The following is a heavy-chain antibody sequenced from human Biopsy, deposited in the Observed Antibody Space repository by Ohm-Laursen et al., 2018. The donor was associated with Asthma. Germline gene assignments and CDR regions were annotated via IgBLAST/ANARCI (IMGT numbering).Heavy chain of an antibody. D-gene: IGHD7-27*01. Sequence: SLRLSCSASGFAVSRDHMFWVRQAPGKGLEWVSVIYSGGTSHTADSVRGRFTISRDNSKNTLYLQMNSLRAEDTALYYCAKEMGNTLPFDYWGQGTPVTVSS. V-gene: IGHV3-53*01. CDR2: IYSGGTS. CDR3: AKEMGNTLPFDY. J-gene: IGHJ4*02. CDR1: GFAVSRDH.